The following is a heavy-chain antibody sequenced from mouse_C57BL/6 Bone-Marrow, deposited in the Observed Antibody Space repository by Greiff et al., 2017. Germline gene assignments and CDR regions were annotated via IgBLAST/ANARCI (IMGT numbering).Heavy chain of an antibody. CDR1: GYSITSDS. CDR3: ARTGTGNAMDY. CDR2: ISYSGST. J-gene: IGHJ4*01. D-gene: IGHD4-1*01. V-gene: IGHV3-8*01. Sequence: EVQLKQSGPGLAKPSQTLSLTCSVTGYSITSDSWNWIRKFPGNKLEYMGYISYSGSTYYNPSLKSRISITRDTSKKQYYMQLNSVTTEDTATNYCARTGTGNAMDYWGKGTSVTVSS.